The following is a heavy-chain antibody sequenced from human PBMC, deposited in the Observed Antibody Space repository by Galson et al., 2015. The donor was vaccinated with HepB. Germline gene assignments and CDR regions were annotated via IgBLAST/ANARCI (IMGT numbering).Heavy chain of an antibody. CDR1: GFTFSSYS. CDR2: ISSSSSYI. D-gene: IGHD2-15*01. CDR3: YVVVAATKYHYYYYYGMDV. J-gene: IGHJ6*02. Sequence: SLRLSCAASGFTFSSYSMNWVRQAPGKGLEWVSSISSSSSYIYYADSVKGRFTISRDNAKNSLYLQMNSLRAEDTAVYYCYVVVAATKYHYYYYYGMDVWGQGTTVTVSS. V-gene: IGHV3-21*01.